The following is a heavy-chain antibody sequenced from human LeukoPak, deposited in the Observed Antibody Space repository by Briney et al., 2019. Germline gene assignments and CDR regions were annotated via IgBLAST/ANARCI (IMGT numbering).Heavy chain of an antibody. Sequence: SETLSLTCAVYGGSFSGYYWSWIRQPPGKGLEWIGEINHSGSTNYNPSLKSRVTISVDTSKNQFSLKLSSVTAADTAVYYCARGDLLMIVPATHAGWFDPWGQGTLVTVSS. J-gene: IGHJ5*02. CDR1: GGSFSGYY. CDR2: INHSGST. V-gene: IGHV4-34*01. CDR3: ARGDLLMIVPATHAGWFDP. D-gene: IGHD2-2*01.